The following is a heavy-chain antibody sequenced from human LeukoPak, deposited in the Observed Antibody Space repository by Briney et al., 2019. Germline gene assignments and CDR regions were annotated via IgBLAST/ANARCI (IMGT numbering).Heavy chain of an antibody. J-gene: IGHJ5*02. CDR3: ARDPIDSSGYYVFDP. D-gene: IGHD3-22*01. CDR2: INPNSGGT. Sequence: ASVKVSCKASGYTFTGYYMHCGRQAPGQGLEWMGWINPNSGGTNYGQKFQGRVTMTRDTSISTAYLELSRLRSDDTAVYYCARDPIDSSGYYVFDPWGQGTLVTVSS. CDR1: GYTFTGYY. V-gene: IGHV1-2*02.